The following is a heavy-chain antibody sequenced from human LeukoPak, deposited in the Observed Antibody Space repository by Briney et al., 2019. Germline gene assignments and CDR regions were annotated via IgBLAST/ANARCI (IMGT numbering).Heavy chain of an antibody. D-gene: IGHD6-19*01. V-gene: IGHV3-11*01. CDR2: ISGSGSTI. Sequence: PGGSLRLSCAASGFTFSDYFMTWIRQAPGKGLEWVSFISGSGSTIYYADSVKGRFNISRDNAKNSLYLHYCARDSSGWYRWFDPWGQGTPVTVSS. CDR3: P. J-gene: IGHJ5*02. CDR1: GFTFSDYF.